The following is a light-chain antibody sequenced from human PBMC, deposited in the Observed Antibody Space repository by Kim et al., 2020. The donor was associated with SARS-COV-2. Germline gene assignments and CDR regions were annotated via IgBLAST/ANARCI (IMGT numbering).Light chain of an antibody. CDR2: AAS. CDR1: QGIRNY. Sequence: ASVGDRVTITCRASQGIRNYLDWFQHKPGRAPKLLIYAASSLQSGVPSRFSGSGSGTDFTLTISSLQPEDFATYYCQQYYSTPLTFGHGTKVDIK. J-gene: IGKJ3*01. CDR3: QQYYSTPLT. V-gene: IGKV1-39*01.